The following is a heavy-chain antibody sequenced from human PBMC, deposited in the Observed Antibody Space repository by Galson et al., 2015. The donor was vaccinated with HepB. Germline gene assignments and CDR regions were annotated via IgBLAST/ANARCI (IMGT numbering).Heavy chain of an antibody. D-gene: IGHD1-1*01. V-gene: IGHV3-30*18. CDR2: ISYDGMNE. CDR3: AKGGMSLSYQLLVDYFYYAMDV. J-gene: IGHJ6*02. Sequence: SLRLSCAASGFSFSAYGMHWVRQVPGKGLEWVAIISYDGMNEYYAESVKGRFTSSRDNSKNKVFLQMERLRTEDTALYYCAKGGMSLSYQLLVDYFYYAMDVWGRGTTVTVSS. CDR1: GFSFSAYG.